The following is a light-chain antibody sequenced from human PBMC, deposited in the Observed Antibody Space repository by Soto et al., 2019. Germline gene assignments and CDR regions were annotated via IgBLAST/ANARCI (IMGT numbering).Light chain of an antibody. Sequence: ELFFTHSPGTLSSSPGERAPLSCRASQSISDTLAWYQQKPGQAPRLLIHGASSRATGIPDRFSGSGSGTDFTLTISRLEPEDFAVYYCQQYGRPFGQGTKVDIK. CDR3: QQYGRP. CDR2: GAS. V-gene: IGKV3-20*01. CDR1: QSISDT. J-gene: IGKJ1*01.